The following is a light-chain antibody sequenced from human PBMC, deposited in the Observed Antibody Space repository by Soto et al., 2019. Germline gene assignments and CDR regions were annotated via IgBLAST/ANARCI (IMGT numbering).Light chain of an antibody. CDR3: SSYTGSSTKL. V-gene: IGLV2-14*03. CDR2: DVS. J-gene: IGLJ2*01. CDR1: SSDVGGYNY. Sequence: QSALTQPASVSGSPGQSITISCTGTSSDVGGYNYVSWYQQHPGKAPILMIYDVSSRPSGVSNRFSGSKSGNTASLTISGLQPEDEADYYCSSYTGSSTKLFGGGTQLTVL.